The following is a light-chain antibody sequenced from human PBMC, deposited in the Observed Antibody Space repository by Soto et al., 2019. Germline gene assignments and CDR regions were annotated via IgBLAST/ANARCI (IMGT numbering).Light chain of an antibody. V-gene: IGLV2-23*02. CDR1: SSDVGSHNL. CDR2: EVS. Sequence: QSALTQPASVSGSPGQSITISCTGTSSDVGSHNLVSWYQQHPGQAPKLMIYEVSNRPLGVSSRFSASKSGTTASLTISGLQAEDEADYYCYSCGGSSAVFGGGTQLTVL. CDR3: YSCGGSSAV. J-gene: IGLJ7*01.